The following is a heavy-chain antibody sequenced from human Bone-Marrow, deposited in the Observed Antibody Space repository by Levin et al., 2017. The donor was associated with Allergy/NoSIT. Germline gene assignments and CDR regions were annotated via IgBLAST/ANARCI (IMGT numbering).Heavy chain of an antibody. CDR2: ISYDGDNK. CDR3: AKDWALYGYLNQSWFDP. Sequence: GESLKISCAASGFTFKRYGMHWVRQAPGKGPEWVAFISYDGDNKDYAESVKGRLTITRDNSKNTLYLQMNSLRREDTAVYYCAKDWALYGYLNQSWFDPCGQGTLITGSS. CDR1: GFTFKRYG. J-gene: IGHJ5*02. D-gene: IGHD5-18*01. V-gene: IGHV3-30*18.